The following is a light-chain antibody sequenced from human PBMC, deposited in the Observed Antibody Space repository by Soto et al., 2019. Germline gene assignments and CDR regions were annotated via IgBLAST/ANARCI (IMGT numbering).Light chain of an antibody. V-gene: IGLV3-21*02. Sequence: SYELTQPPSGSVAPGQTARLTCGGNNIEIKSVHWYQQKPGQAPVLVVYDDGDRTTGIPERFSGSKSGNTATLTTSRVEAGDEADYYCQVWDTTNPVIFGGGTKLTVL. CDR1: NIEIKS. CDR2: DDG. CDR3: QVWDTTNPVI. J-gene: IGLJ2*01.